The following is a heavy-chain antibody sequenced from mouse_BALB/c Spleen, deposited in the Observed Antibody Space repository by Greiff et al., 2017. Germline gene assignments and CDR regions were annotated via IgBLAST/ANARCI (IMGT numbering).Heavy chain of an antibody. Sequence: EVKVVESGGGLVQPGGSLKLSCAASGFTFSSYTMSWVRQTPEKRLEWVAYISNGGGSTYYPDTVKGRFTISRDNAKNTLYLQMSSLKSEDTAMYYCASPPYGTFAYWGQGTLVTVSA. J-gene: IGHJ3*01. CDR3: ASPPYGTFAY. D-gene: IGHD2-1*01. CDR2: ISNGGGST. V-gene: IGHV5-12-2*01. CDR1: GFTFSSYT.